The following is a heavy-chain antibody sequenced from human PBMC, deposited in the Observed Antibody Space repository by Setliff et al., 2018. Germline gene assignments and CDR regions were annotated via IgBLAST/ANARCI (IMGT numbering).Heavy chain of an antibody. Sequence: PGGSLRLSCIASGFTFSSYSMNWVRQAPGKGLEWVSSISGGGRYTYSADSVKGRFSISTDNSKNTVYLQMNTLRAEDTAVYYCAKGGVFGSSYFDVWGRGALVTVSS. CDR2: ISGGGRYT. V-gene: IGHV3-21*04. D-gene: IGHD3-10*02. J-gene: IGHJ2*01. CDR3: AKGGVFGSSYFDV. CDR1: GFTFSSYS.